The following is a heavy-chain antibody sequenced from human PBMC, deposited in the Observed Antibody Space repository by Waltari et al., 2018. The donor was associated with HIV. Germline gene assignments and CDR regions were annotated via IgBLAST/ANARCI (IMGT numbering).Heavy chain of an antibody. CDR3: ARDNSGTY. CDR2: ITSSSSNT. CDR1: GFTFSTRA. V-gene: IGHV3-23*01. Sequence: EVPLLESGGRLVQPGESLRLSCAASGFTFSTRAMSWIRQAPGKGLEWVSSITSSSSNTYYADSVKGRFTISRDNSKNTLFLQMNSLRAEDTAIYYCARDNSGTYYGQGTLVTVSS. J-gene: IGHJ4*02. D-gene: IGHD1-26*01.